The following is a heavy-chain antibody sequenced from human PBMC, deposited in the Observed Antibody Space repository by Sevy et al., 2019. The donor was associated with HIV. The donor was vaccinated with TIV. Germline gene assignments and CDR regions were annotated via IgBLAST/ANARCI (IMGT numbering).Heavy chain of an antibody. Sequence: GESLKISCKGSGYSFTSYWIGWVRQMPGKGLEWMGIIYPGDSDTRYSPSFQGQVTISADKSISTAYLQWSSLKASDTAMYYCARHFRTVAGTVSGWFDPWGQGTLVTVSS. CDR2: IYPGDSDT. D-gene: IGHD6-19*01. CDR1: GYSFTSYW. CDR3: ARHFRTVAGTVSGWFDP. J-gene: IGHJ5*02. V-gene: IGHV5-51*01.